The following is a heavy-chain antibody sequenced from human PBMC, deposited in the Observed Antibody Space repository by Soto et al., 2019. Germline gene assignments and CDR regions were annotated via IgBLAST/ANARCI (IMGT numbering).Heavy chain of an antibody. CDR1: GDSFTSYY. V-gene: IGHV4-59*12. Sequence: LSLTCAVSGDSFTSYYWSYIRQPPGKGLEWIGYIYSSGSANYNPSLKSRVTMSVDTSKNQFSLKLSSVTAADTAVYYCARDYYDSSGYYRYPDYWGQGTLVTVSS. D-gene: IGHD3-22*01. CDR2: IYSSGSA. CDR3: ARDYYDSSGYYRYPDY. J-gene: IGHJ4*02.